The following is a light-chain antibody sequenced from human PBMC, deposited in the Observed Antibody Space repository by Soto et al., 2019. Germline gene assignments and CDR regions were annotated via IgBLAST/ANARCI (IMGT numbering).Light chain of an antibody. CDR3: QQRYSSPQT. Sequence: DIQMTQSPSTLSASVGDRVTITCRASQTIYDWLAWYQQKPGKAPKLLIHKASRLESGVPSRFSGSGFGTEFTLTISSLQPEDCAIYDCQQRYSSPQTFGQGTKVDI. J-gene: IGKJ1*01. V-gene: IGKV1-5*03. CDR1: QTIYDW. CDR2: KAS.